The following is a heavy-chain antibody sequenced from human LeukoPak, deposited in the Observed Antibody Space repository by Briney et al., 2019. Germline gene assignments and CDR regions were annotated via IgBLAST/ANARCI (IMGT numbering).Heavy chain of an antibody. D-gene: IGHD1-26*01. CDR3: AKGGKWDVTPFDY. Sequence: GGSLRLSCAASGFTFSSYGMHWVRQAPGKGLEWVAVMSYDGSKEYYADSVKGRFTISRDNSKNTLYLQVNSLRAEDTAVYYCAKGGKWDVTPFDYWGQGTLVTVSS. CDR2: MSYDGSKE. CDR1: GFTFSSYG. J-gene: IGHJ4*02. V-gene: IGHV3-30*18.